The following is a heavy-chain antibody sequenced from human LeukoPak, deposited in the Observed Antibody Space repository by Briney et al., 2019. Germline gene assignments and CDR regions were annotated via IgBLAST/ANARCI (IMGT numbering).Heavy chain of an antibody. J-gene: IGHJ4*02. Sequence: ASVKVSCKASGYTFTGYYMHWVRQAPGQGLEWMGWINPNSGGTNYAQKFQGRVTMTRDTSISTAYMELSRLRSDDTAVYYCAREDCSSTSCPVYFDYWGQGTLVTVSS. CDR2: INPNSGGT. CDR3: AREDCSSTSCPVYFDY. CDR1: GYTFTGYY. D-gene: IGHD2-2*01. V-gene: IGHV1-2*02.